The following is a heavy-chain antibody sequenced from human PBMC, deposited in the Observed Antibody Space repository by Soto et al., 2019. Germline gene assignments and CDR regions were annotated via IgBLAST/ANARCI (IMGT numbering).Heavy chain of an antibody. Sequence: PGGSLRLSCAASGFTFSSYGMHWVRQAPGKGLEWVAVIWYDGSNKYYADSVKGRFTISRDNSKNTLYLQMNSLRAEDTAVYYCARDSESIAVAVNYYFDYWGQGTLVTVSS. CDR2: IWYDGSNK. D-gene: IGHD6-19*01. V-gene: IGHV3-33*01. CDR3: ARDSESIAVAVNYYFDY. J-gene: IGHJ4*02. CDR1: GFTFSSYG.